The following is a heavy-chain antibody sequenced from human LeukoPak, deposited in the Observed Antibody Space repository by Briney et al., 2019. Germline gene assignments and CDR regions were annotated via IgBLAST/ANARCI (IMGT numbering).Heavy chain of an antibody. CDR3: ARYASFKYSGTYYYDY. Sequence: PGGSLRLSCAASGFTFDIYTMIWVRQAPGKGLEWVSSIDSYNSIYYADSLKGRFTIFRDNAKNSLYLQMNSLRAEDTAIYYCARYASFKYSGTYYYDYWGQGTLVSVSS. D-gene: IGHD1-26*01. J-gene: IGHJ4*02. CDR1: GFTFDIYT. CDR2: IDSYNSI. V-gene: IGHV3-69-1*02.